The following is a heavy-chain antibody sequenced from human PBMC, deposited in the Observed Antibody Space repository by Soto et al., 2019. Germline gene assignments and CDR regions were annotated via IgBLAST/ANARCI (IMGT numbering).Heavy chain of an antibody. CDR1: GYTFTGYY. J-gene: IGHJ4*02. CDR3: ARDMVSTIGDFDY. Sequence: ASVKVSCKASGYTFTGYYIHWVRQAPGQGLEWVGWINPNSGATTYTQKFQGRVTMTRDTSIITAHMELSRLRSDDTAMYYCARDMVSTIGDFDYWGQGTLATVSS. D-gene: IGHD3-16*01. V-gene: IGHV1-2*02. CDR2: INPNSGAT.